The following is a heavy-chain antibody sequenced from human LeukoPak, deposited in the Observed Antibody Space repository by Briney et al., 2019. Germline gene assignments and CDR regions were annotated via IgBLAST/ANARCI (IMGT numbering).Heavy chain of an antibody. D-gene: IGHD3-10*01. Sequence: EASVKVSCKASGYTFAGYGISWVRQAPGQGLERMGWISAYKRNTNYAQKFQGRVTMTTDTSTSTAYMELRSLRSDDTAVYYCARDLDGSGSYYTDYWGQGTLVTVSS. V-gene: IGHV1-18*01. CDR2: ISAYKRNT. CDR1: GYTFAGYG. CDR3: ARDLDGSGSYYTDY. J-gene: IGHJ4*02.